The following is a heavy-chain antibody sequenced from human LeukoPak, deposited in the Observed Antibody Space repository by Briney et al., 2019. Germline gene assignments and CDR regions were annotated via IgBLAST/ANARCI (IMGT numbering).Heavy chain of an antibody. CDR1: GDSISSGYY. CDR2: IHHTGNT. V-gene: IGHV4-38-2*02. CDR3: AREPQYYDSIGYWD. Sequence: SETLSLTCTVSGDSISSGYYWGWIRQPPGKGLEWIGSIHHTGNTNYNPSLKSRVTISVDTSKNQFSLKLTSLTAADTAVYYCAREPQYYDSIGYWDWGQGTLVTVSS. D-gene: IGHD3-22*01. J-gene: IGHJ4*02.